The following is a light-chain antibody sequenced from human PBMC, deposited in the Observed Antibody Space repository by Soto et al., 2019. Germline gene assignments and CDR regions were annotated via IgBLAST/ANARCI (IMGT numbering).Light chain of an antibody. CDR1: SSNIGSNY. V-gene: IGLV1-47*01. CDR3: AAWDDSLSGWV. CDR2: RNN. J-gene: IGLJ3*02. Sequence: QSVLTQPPSASGTPGQRVTISCSGSSSNIGSNYVYWYQQLPGTAPKLLIYRNNQRPSGVPDRFSGSQSGTSASLAISGLRSEDEADYYCAAWDDSLSGWVFGGGTQPTVL.